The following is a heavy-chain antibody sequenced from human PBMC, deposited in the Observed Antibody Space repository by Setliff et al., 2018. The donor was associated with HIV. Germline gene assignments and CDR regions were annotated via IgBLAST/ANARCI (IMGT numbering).Heavy chain of an antibody. Sequence: SETLSLTCTVSGGSISSGANYWSWIRQRTGKGLEWIGYIYYRGSTYYNPSLESRVTISLDTSKNQFSLRLTSVTAADTAVYYCAREQVDSRLWGYLDYWGQGRLVTVSS. D-gene: IGHD3-22*01. J-gene: IGHJ4*02. CDR1: GGSISSGANY. V-gene: IGHV4-31*03. CDR3: AREQVDSRLWGYLDY. CDR2: IYYRGST.